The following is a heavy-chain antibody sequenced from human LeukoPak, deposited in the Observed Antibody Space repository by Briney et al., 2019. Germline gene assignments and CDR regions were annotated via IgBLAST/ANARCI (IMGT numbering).Heavy chain of an antibody. CDR3: ARLRGLGPSDAFDI. Sequence: SETLSLTCTVSGGSISSSSYYWGWIRQPPGKGLEWIGSIYYSGSTYHNPSLKSRVTISVDTSKNHFSLKLSSVTAADTAVYYCARLRGLGPSDAFDIWGQGTMVTVSS. D-gene: IGHD2-15*01. CDR2: IYYSGST. J-gene: IGHJ3*02. V-gene: IGHV4-39*02. CDR1: GGSISSSSYY.